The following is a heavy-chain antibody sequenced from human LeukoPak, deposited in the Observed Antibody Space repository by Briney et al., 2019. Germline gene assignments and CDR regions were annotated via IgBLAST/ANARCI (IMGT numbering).Heavy chain of an antibody. V-gene: IGHV1-18*01. CDR1: GYTFTSYG. J-gene: IGHJ3*02. Sequence: ASVKVSCKASGYTFTSYGISWVRQAPGQGLEWMGWISAYNGNTNYAQKLQGRVTMTTGTSTSTAYMELRSLRSDDTAVYYCARDGEAYYDFWSGYPDAFDIWGQGTMVTVSS. CDR2: ISAYNGNT. CDR3: ARDGEAYYDFWSGYPDAFDI. D-gene: IGHD3-3*01.